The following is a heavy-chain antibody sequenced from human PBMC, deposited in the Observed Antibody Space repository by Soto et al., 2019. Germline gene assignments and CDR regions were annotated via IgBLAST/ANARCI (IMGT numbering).Heavy chain of an antibody. CDR3: TRDPHALDF. V-gene: IGHV3-48*01. CDR2: ITSSSSRI. J-gene: IGHJ4*02. Sequence: EVQLVESGGGLVRPGGSLRLSCAASGFTFSGYSMNWVRQAPGRGLEWVSYITSSSSRIYYADSVKGRFTISRDNARYSLYLQMDRLRVEDTAVYYCTRDPHALDFWGQGTVVTVSS. CDR1: GFTFSGYS. D-gene: IGHD2-8*01.